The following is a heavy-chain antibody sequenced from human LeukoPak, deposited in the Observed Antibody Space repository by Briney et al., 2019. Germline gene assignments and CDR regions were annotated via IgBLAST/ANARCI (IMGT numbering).Heavy chain of an antibody. Sequence: ASVKVSCKASGYTFTSYDINWVRQATGQGLEWMGWMNPNSGNTGYTQKFQGRVTMTRNTSISTAYMELSSLRSEDTAVYYCVRGVITNWFDPWGQGTLVTVSS. D-gene: IGHD3-10*01. CDR2: MNPNSGNT. CDR1: GYTFTSYD. J-gene: IGHJ5*02. V-gene: IGHV1-8*01. CDR3: VRGVITNWFDP.